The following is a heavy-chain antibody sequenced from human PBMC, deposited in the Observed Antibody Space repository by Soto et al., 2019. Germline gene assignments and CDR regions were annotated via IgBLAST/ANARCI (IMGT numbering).Heavy chain of an antibody. Sequence: PSQTLSLTCGISGDSVSNNSAAWNWLRQSPSRGLEWLGRTYYRSKWYNDYAVSVESRITINPDTSKNHFSLQLNFVTPGDTAVYFCARGEQYSGRIFDYWGQGTLVTVSS. CDR1: GDSVSNNSAA. V-gene: IGHV6-1*01. CDR3: ARGEQYSGRIFDY. D-gene: IGHD1-26*01. J-gene: IGHJ4*02. CDR2: TYYRSKWYN.